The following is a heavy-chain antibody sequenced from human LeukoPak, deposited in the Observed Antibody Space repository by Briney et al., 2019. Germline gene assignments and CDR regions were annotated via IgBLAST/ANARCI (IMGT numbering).Heavy chain of an antibody. Sequence: SETLSLTCAVYGGSFSGYYWSWIRQPPGKGLEWIGEINHSGSTNYNPSLKGRVTISVDTSKNQFSLKLSSVTAADTAVYYCARVSGYGAFDIWGQGTMVTVSS. CDR1: GGSFSGYY. D-gene: IGHD3-3*01. V-gene: IGHV4-34*01. J-gene: IGHJ3*02. CDR3: ARVSGYGAFDI. CDR2: INHSGST.